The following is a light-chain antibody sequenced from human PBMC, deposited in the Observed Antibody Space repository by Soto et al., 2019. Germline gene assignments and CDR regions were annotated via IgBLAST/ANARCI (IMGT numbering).Light chain of an antibody. CDR1: QDISNY. Sequence: DIQMTQSPSSLSASVGDRVTITCQASQDISNYLNWYQQKPGKAPKLLIYDASNLETGVPSRFSGSGSGTDFTLTISRLEPEDFAVYYCQQYGSSPPFAFGGGTKVEIK. CDR3: QQYGSSPPFA. J-gene: IGKJ4*01. V-gene: IGKV1-33*01. CDR2: DAS.